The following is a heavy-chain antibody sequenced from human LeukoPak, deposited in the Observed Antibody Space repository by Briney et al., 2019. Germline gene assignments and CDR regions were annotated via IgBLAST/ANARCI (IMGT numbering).Heavy chain of an antibody. CDR2: ISYDGSNK. CDR3: ARDRITVTTLSGVPTKY. V-gene: IGHV3-30*04. J-gene: IGHJ4*02. D-gene: IGHD4-11*01. CDR1: GFTFSSYA. Sequence: GRSLRLSCAASGFTFSSYAMHWVRQAPGKGLEWVAVISYDGSNKYYADSVKGRFTISRDNSKNTLYLQMNSLRAEDTAVYYCARDRITVTTLSGVPTKYWGQGTLVTVSS.